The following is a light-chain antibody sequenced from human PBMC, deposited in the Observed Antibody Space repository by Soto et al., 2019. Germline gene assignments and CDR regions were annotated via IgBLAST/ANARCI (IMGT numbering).Light chain of an antibody. CDR1: SSDVGSYNL. J-gene: IGLJ3*02. CDR3: CSYVGSSILM. V-gene: IGLV2-23*02. CDR2: EVN. Sequence: QSALTQPASVSGSPGQSITISCTGTSSDVGSYNLVSWYQQLPGKAPKLIIYEVNEQPSGISDRFSGSKSGNTASLTISGLQGEDEADYYCCSYVGSSILMFGGGTKLTVL.